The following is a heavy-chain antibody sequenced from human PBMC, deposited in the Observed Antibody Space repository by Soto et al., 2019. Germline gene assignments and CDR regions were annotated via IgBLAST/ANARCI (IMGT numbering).Heavy chain of an antibody. J-gene: IGHJ4*02. CDR3: ARGVTTVTTLDY. CDR2: IYHSGST. D-gene: IGHD4-17*01. V-gene: IGHV4-30-2*01. Sequence: PSETLSLTCAVSGGSISSGGYSCNWIRHPPGKGLEWIGYIYHSGSTYYNPSLKSRVTISVDRSKNQFSLKLSSVTAADTAVYYCARGVTTVTTLDYWGQGTLVTVSS. CDR1: GGSISSGGYS.